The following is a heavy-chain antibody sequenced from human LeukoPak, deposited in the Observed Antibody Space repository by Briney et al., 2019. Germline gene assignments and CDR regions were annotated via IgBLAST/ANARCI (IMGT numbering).Heavy chain of an antibody. CDR2: MYYSGST. Sequence: SETLSLTCTVSGASISSSSYYWGWIRQPPGKGLEWIGSMYYSGSTYYNPSLKSLVTISVDTSKNQFSLKLSSVTAADTAVYYCARVSGRATAIRGDYWGQGTLVTVSS. CDR3: ARVSGRATAIRGDY. J-gene: IGHJ4*02. V-gene: IGHV4-39*07. CDR1: GASISSSSYY. D-gene: IGHD2-2*02.